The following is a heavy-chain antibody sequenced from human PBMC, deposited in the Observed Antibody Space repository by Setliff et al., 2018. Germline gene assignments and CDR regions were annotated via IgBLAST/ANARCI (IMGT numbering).Heavy chain of an antibody. CDR2: INPDSGET. D-gene: IGHD1-1*01. J-gene: IGHJ5*02. CDR3: ARQLIGVTDGTFDP. V-gene: IGHV1-2*07. CDR1: GYTFTDYF. Sequence: GGSLRLSCKASGYTFTDYFLHWLRQAPGQGLEWMGWINPDSGETVYAHKFQGKIIMTRDTSVSTAYVDVMSDDTAVYYCARQLIGVTDGTFDPWGQGTLVTVSS.